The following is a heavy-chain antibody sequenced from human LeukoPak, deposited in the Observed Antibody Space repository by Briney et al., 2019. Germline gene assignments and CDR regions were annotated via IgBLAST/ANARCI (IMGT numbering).Heavy chain of an antibody. J-gene: IGHJ5*02. CDR2: IDPSDSYT. V-gene: IGHV5-10-1*01. Sequence: GESLKISCKGSGYSFTSYRISWVRQMPGKGLEWMGRIDPSDSYTNYSPSFQGHVTISADKSISTAYLQWSSLKASDTAMYYCARHSTTYGSGSYSTGGRWFDPWGQGTLVTVSS. CDR3: ARHSTTYGSGSYSTGGRWFDP. CDR1: GYSFTSYR. D-gene: IGHD3-10*01.